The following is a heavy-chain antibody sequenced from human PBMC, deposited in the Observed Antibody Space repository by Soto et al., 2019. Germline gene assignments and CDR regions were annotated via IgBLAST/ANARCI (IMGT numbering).Heavy chain of an antibody. V-gene: IGHV1-69*13. CDR3: ATKYSSSWYEIYYYYYGMDV. Sequence: ASVKVSCKASGGTFSSYAISWVRQAPGQGLEWMGGIIPIFGTANYAQKFQGRVTITADESTSTAYMELSSLRSEDTAVYYCATKYSSSWYEIYYYYYGMDVWGQGTTVTVSS. CDR2: IIPIFGTA. J-gene: IGHJ6*02. CDR1: GGTFSSYA. D-gene: IGHD6-13*01.